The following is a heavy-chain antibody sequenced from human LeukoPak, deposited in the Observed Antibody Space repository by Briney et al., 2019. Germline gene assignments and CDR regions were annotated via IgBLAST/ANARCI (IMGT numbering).Heavy chain of an antibody. CDR1: GYTFTSYG. V-gene: IGHV1-18*01. CDR3: ARDLYDFCSGYRIPS. Sequence: GASVKVSCKASGYTFTSYGISWVRQAPGQGLEWMGWISAYNGNTNYAQKLQGRVTMTTDTSTSTAYMELRSLRSDDTAVYYCARDLYDFCSGYRIPSWGQGTLVTVSS. CDR2: ISAYNGNT. D-gene: IGHD3-3*01. J-gene: IGHJ4*02.